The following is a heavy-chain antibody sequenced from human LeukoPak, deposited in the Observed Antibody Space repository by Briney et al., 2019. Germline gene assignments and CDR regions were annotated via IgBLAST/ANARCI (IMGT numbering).Heavy chain of an antibody. CDR3: ARGTLMWFGAKMEYYFDS. J-gene: IGHJ4*02. Sequence: PSETLSLTCTVSGAYFTDYYWSFIRQPPGKGLEWIGFSSYNGNTNYNPSLKSRVTISLDMSKNQFSLRLNSVTAADTAVYYCARGTLMWFGAKMEYYFDSWGQGTPLAVSS. CDR2: SSYNGNT. CDR1: GAYFTDYY. V-gene: IGHV4-59*01. D-gene: IGHD3-10*01.